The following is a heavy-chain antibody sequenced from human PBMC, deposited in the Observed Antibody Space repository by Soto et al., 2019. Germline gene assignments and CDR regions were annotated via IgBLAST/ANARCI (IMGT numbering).Heavy chain of an antibody. Sequence: GGSLRLSCAASRFTFNNFVMNWVRQAPGKGLEWVSSISGSGGNIYYADSVRGRFTISRDNSKNTLYLQMNSPRAEDTAVYYCAKDTCSTTNCYADYWGQGTLVTVSS. D-gene: IGHD2-2*01. CDR2: ISGSGGNI. CDR1: RFTFNNFV. CDR3: AKDTCSTTNCYADY. J-gene: IGHJ4*02. V-gene: IGHV3-23*01.